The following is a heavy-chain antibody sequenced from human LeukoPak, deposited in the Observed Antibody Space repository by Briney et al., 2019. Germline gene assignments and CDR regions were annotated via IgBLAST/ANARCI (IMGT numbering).Heavy chain of an antibody. CDR1: GGSISSSSYY. CDR2: IYYIGST. CDR3: ASIIVVVPAATDY. V-gene: IGHV4-39*01. D-gene: IGHD2-2*01. Sequence: SETLSLTCTVSGGSISSSSYYWGWIRQPPGKGREWIGSIYYIGSTYYNPSLKSRVTISVDTSKNQFSLKLSSVTAADTAVYYCASIIVVVPAATDYWGQGTLVTVS. J-gene: IGHJ4*02.